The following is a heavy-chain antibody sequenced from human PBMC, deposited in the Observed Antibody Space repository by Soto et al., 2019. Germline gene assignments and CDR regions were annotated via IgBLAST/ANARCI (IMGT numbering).Heavy chain of an antibody. J-gene: IGHJ3*02. V-gene: IGHV1-18*01. Sequence: QVQLVQSGAEVKKPGASVKVSCKASGYTFTSYGISWVRQAPGQGLEWMGWISAYNGNTNYAQKLQGRVTMTTDTATSTAYMELRSLRSDDTAVYYCARWEGYCSGGSCYLDAFDIWGQGTMVTVSS. CDR1: GYTFTSYG. D-gene: IGHD2-15*01. CDR2: ISAYNGNT. CDR3: ARWEGYCSGGSCYLDAFDI.